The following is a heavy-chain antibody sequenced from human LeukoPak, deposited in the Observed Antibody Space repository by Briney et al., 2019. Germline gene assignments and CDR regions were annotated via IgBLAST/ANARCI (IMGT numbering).Heavy chain of an antibody. D-gene: IGHD2-2*01. Sequence: SETLSLTCAVYGGSFSGYYWSWIRQPPGKGLERTGEINHSGSTNYNPSLKSRVTISVDTSKNQFSLKLSSVTAADTAVYYCARRKRSGCSSTSCLLNWFDPWGQGTLVTVSS. J-gene: IGHJ5*02. CDR2: INHSGST. CDR3: ARRKRSGCSSTSCLLNWFDP. CDR1: GGSFSGYY. V-gene: IGHV4-34*01.